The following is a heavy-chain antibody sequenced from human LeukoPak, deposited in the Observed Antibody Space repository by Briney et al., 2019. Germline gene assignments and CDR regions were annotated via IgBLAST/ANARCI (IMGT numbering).Heavy chain of an antibody. CDR1: GGSISSGDYY. V-gene: IGHV4-30-4*01. Sequence: PSQTLSLTCTVSGGSISSGDYYWSWIRQPPGKGLEWIGYIYYSGSTYYNPSLRSRVTISVDTSKNQFSLKLSSVTAADTAVYYCAGVSQWLVLSYWGQGTLVTVSS. J-gene: IGHJ4*02. D-gene: IGHD6-19*01. CDR2: IYYSGST. CDR3: AGVSQWLVLSY.